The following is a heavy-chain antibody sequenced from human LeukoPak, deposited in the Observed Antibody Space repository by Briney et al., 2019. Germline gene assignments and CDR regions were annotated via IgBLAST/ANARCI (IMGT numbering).Heavy chain of an antibody. D-gene: IGHD2-8*02. CDR2: ISYDGSNK. J-gene: IGHJ6*03. CDR3: AKDMKFYPWSVSYYMDV. V-gene: IGHV3-30*18. CDR1: GFTFSSYG. Sequence: GGSLRLSCAASGFTFSSYGMHWVRQAPGKWLEWVAVISYDGSNKYYADSVKGRFTISRDNSKNTLYLQMNSLRAEDTAVYYCAKDMKFYPWSVSYYMDVWGKGTTVTVSS.